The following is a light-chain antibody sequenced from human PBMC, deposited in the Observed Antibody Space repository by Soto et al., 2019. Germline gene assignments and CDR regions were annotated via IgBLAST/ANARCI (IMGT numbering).Light chain of an antibody. V-gene: IGKV3-11*01. CDR1: QSVSSY. J-gene: IGKJ4*01. CDR2: DAS. CDR3: QQRSNWPPGRT. Sequence: EIVLTQSPATLSLSPGERATLSCRASQSVSSYLAWYQQKPGQAPRLLIYDASNRATGIPARFSGSGSGTDFTLTISSLEPEDFAVYYCQQRSNWPPGRTFGGGTKWIS.